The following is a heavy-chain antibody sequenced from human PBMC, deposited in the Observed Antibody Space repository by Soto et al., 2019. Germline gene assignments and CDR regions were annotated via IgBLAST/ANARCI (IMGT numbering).Heavy chain of an antibody. CDR3: ARDQIFGEDYYYMAV. CDR2: IYHSGST. V-gene: IGHV4-4*02. CDR1: SGSMRSSNW. D-gene: IGHD3-3*01. J-gene: IGHJ6*03. Sequence: PSETLSLTCAVSSGSMRSSNWWSWVRQRPGKGLEWIGEIYHSGSTNYNPSLKSRVTISVDKSKNQFSLKLSSVTAADTAVYYCARDQIFGEDYYYMAVWGKGTTVTVSS.